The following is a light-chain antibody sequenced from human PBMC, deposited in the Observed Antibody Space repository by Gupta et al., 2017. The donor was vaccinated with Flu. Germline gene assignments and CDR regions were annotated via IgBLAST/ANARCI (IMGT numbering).Light chain of an antibody. CDR2: GVS. Sequence: DIVMTQTPLSLAVTPERPASISCKSKHILLRRDGKTYLYWYLQKPGQPPKLLIYGVSNRLSGVPDRFSGSGSGTDFTLTISRLQAEDVGVYYCLQNNRPPWTFGQGTKVEIK. J-gene: IGKJ1*01. V-gene: IGKV2D-29*01. CDR1: HILLRRDGKTY. CDR3: LQNNRPPWT.